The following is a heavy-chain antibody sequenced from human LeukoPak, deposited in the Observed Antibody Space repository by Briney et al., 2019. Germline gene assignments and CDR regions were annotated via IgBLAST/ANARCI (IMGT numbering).Heavy chain of an antibody. CDR1: GFTFSDYY. CDR3: ARDRNGGNSGFDY. D-gene: IGHD4-23*01. Sequence: KPGGSLRLSCAASGFTFSDYYMSWIRQAPGKGLEWVSYISSSSSYTNYADSVKGRFTISRDNAKNSLYLQMNSLRAEDTAVYYCARDRNGGNSGFDYWGQGTLVTVSS. V-gene: IGHV3-11*05. CDR2: ISSSSSYT. J-gene: IGHJ4*02.